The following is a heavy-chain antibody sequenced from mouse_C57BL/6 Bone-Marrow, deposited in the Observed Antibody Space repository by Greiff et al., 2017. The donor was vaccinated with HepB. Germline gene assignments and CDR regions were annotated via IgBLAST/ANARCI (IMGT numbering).Heavy chain of an antibody. J-gene: IGHJ1*03. V-gene: IGHV5-17*01. CDR3: ARGRAVVEGYFDV. CDR2: ISSGSSTI. CDR1: GFTFSDYG. Sequence: EVKLMESGGGLVKPGGSLKLSCAASGFTFSDYGMHWVRQAPEKGLEWVAYISSGSSTIYYADTVKGRFTISRDNAKNTLFLQMTSLRSEDTAMYYCARGRAVVEGYFDVWGTGTTVTVSS. D-gene: IGHD1-1*01.